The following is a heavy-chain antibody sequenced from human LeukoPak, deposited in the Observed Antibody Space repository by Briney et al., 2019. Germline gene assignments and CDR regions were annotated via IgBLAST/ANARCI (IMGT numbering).Heavy chain of an antibody. CDR1: GYTFTGYY. CDR3: ARTPFYSSSWYGLLVGVAEYYYYMDV. CDR2: INPNSGGT. V-gene: IGHV1-2*02. Sequence: ASVKVSCKASGYTFTGYYMHWVRQAPGQGLEWMGWINPNSGGTNYAQKFQGRVTMTRDTSISTAYMELSRLRSDDTAVYYCARTPFYSSSWYGLLVGVAEYYYYMDVWGKGTTVTISS. D-gene: IGHD6-13*01. J-gene: IGHJ6*03.